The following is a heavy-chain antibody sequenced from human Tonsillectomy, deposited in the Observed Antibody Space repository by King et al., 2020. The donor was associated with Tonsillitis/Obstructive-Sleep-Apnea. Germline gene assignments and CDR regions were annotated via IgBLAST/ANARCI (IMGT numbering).Heavy chain of an antibody. CDR3: TTGNRYYDFWSGYFDAFDI. D-gene: IGHD3-3*01. V-gene: IGHV3-15*07. J-gene: IGHJ3*02. Sequence: VQLVESGGGLVKPGGSLRLSCAASGFTFSNAWMNWVRQAPGKGLEWVGRIKSKTDGGTTDYAAPVKGRFTISRDDSKNTLYLQMNSLKTEDTAVYYCTTGNRYYDFWSGYFDAFDIWGQGTMVTVSS. CDR1: GFTFSNAW. CDR2: IKSKTDGGTT.